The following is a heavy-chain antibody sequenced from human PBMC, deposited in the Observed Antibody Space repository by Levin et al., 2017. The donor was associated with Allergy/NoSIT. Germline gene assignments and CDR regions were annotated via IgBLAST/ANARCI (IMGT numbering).Heavy chain of an antibody. Sequence: PGGSLRLSCKASGYTFRVYGIIWVRQAPGEGLEWLGWISPNNGHTKVSHKVQGRVTMTTDASTTPAYLDIRSLTSDDTAVYYCARDLGTGWYDNAFEIWGQGTLVSVSS. CDR1: GYTFRVYG. D-gene: IGHD6-19*01. V-gene: IGHV1-18*01. CDR2: ISPNNGHT. CDR3: ARDLGTGWYDNAFEI. J-gene: IGHJ3*02.